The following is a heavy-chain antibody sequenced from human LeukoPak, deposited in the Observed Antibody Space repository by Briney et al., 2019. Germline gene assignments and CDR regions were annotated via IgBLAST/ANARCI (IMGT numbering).Heavy chain of an antibody. CDR2: ISSDNTYT. V-gene: IGHV3-11*06. D-gene: IGHD3-22*01. Sequence: GGSLRLSCAVSGFTSSDYYMSWVRQAPGKEMECVSYISSDNTYTNYADSVRGRFTISRDNAKNSLYLQMNSLRAEDTAVYYCAGGPTYYYDSSGYPYWGQGTLVTVSS. CDR3: AGGPTYYYDSSGYPY. J-gene: IGHJ4*02. CDR1: GFTSSDYY.